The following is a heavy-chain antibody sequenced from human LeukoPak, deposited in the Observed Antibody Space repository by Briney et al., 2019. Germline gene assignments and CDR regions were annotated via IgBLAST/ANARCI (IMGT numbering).Heavy chain of an antibody. CDR1: GFTFSTYG. CDR2: IRYDGSNK. D-gene: IGHD1-26*01. J-gene: IGHJ4*02. CDR3: ARLAVGATSFDY. V-gene: IGHV3-30*02. Sequence: GGSLRLSCAASGFTFSTYGMHWVRQAPGKGLEWVAFIRYDGSNKYYADSVKGRFTISRDNAKNSLYLQMNSLRAEDTAVYYCARLAVGATSFDYWGQGTLVTVSS.